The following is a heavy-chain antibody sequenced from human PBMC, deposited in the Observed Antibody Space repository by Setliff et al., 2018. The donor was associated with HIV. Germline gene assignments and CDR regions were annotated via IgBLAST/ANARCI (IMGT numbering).Heavy chain of an antibody. CDR2: IYHSGKT. D-gene: IGHD3-22*01. CDR1: GGSISSNKYY. J-gene: IGHJ5*02. Sequence: ASETLSLTCSVSGGSISSNKYYWSWIRQPPGKGLEWTGSIYHSGKTYYNPSLKSRLTISVDTSKNQFSLKLSSVTAADAAVYYCASRVYYYDSSGYLREEGFDPWGQGTLVTVSS. V-gene: IGHV4-39*01. CDR3: ASRVYYYDSSGYLREEGFDP.